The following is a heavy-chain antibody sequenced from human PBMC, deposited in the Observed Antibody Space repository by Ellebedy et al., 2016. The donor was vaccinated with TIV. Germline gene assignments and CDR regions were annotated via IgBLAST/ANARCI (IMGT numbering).Heavy chain of an antibody. Sequence: AASVKVSCKASGYTFTSYDIHWARQATGQGPEWMGWMNPKSGNTGYAQSFQDRVTMTTNTSINAAYMNLSSLRSEDTAVYYCTRGGTTGFDPWGQGTLVIVSS. D-gene: IGHD1-14*01. J-gene: IGHJ5*02. CDR2: MNPKSGNT. CDR1: GYTFTSYD. V-gene: IGHV1-8*01. CDR3: TRGGTTGFDP.